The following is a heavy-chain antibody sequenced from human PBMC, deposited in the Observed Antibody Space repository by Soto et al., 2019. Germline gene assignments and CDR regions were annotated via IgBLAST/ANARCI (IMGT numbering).Heavy chain of an antibody. Sequence: QVQLQESGPGLVKPSQTLSLTCTVSGGSISSGGYYWSWIRQHPGKGLEWIGYIYYSGSTYYNPSRKSRVTISVDTSKNQFSRKLSSVTAADTAVYYCARVRYCSGGSCYPRFDPWGQGSLVTVSS. CDR3: ARVRYCSGGSCYPRFDP. D-gene: IGHD2-15*01. J-gene: IGHJ5*02. V-gene: IGHV4-31*03. CDR2: IYYSGST. CDR1: GGSISSGGYY.